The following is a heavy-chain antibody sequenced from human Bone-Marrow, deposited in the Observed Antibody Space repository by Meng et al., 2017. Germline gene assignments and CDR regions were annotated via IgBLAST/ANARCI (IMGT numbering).Heavy chain of an antibody. CDR2: INPKSGDT. CDR3: ARDEDISAAGKLFGDY. Sequence: SVKVSCKPSGYNFPDYYIHWVRRAPGQGLEWMGRINPKSGDTHYAQKFQARVTMTGDTSINTAYMELSGLRSDDTAMYYCARDEDISAAGKLFGDYWGQGTLVTVSS. V-gene: IGHV1-2*06. D-gene: IGHD6-25*01. J-gene: IGHJ4*02. CDR1: GYNFPDYY.